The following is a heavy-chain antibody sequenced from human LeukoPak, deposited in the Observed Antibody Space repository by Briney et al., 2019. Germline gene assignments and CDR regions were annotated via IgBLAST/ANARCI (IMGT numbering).Heavy chain of an antibody. CDR3: ARLVMGYDYVWGSYSTDI. CDR1: GGSISSYY. V-gene: IGHV4-59*08. J-gene: IGHJ3*02. Sequence: NPSETLSLTCTVSGGSISSYYWSWIRQPPGKGLEWIGYIYYSGSTNYNPSLKSRVTISVDTSKNQFSLKLSSVTAADTAVYYCARLVMGYDYVWGSYSTDIWGQGTMVTVSS. CDR2: IYYSGST. D-gene: IGHD3-16*01.